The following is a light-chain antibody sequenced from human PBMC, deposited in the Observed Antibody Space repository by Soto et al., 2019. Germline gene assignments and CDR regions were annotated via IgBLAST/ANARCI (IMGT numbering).Light chain of an antibody. CDR2: SAS. J-gene: IGKJ1*01. CDR1: QGISSY. Sequence: IQLTQSPSSLSASVGDRVIITCRASQGISSYLAWYQQKPGKAPKLLIYSASTLQSGVPSRFSGSGSGTDFTLTINGLQPEDFATYYCQQSYSTPQTFGQGTKVDIK. V-gene: IGKV1-9*01. CDR3: QQSYSTPQT.